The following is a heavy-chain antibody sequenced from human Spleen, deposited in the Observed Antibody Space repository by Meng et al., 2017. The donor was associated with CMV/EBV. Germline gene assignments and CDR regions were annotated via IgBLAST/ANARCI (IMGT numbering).Heavy chain of an antibody. J-gene: IGHJ5*02. D-gene: IGHD4-17*01. CDR2: IYYSGST. V-gene: IGHV4-30-4*08. CDR3: ARDRKHYGERGWFDP. Sequence: QVQLQESGPELVKPSQTLSLTCTVSGGSSSSCDYYWSWISQPPGKGLEWIGYIYYSGSTYYNPSLKSRVTISIDRSKNQFSLKLSSVTAADTAVYYCARDRKHYGERGWFDPWGQGTLVTVSS. CDR1: GGSSSSCDYY.